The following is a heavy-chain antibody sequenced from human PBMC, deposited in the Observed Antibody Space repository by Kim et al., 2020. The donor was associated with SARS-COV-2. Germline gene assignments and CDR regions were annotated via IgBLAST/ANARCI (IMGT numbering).Heavy chain of an antibody. CDR1: GFTFSSYS. D-gene: IGHD3-10*01. J-gene: IGHJ6*02. CDR2: ISSSSSYI. Sequence: GGSLRLSCAASGFTFSSYSMNWVRQAPGKGLEWVSSISSSSSYIYYADSVKGRFTISRDNAKNSLYLQMNSLRAEDTAVYYCARDGALWFGELSAGGTYYYYYGMDVWGQGTTVTVSS. CDR3: ARDGALWFGELSAGGTYYYYYGMDV. V-gene: IGHV3-21*01.